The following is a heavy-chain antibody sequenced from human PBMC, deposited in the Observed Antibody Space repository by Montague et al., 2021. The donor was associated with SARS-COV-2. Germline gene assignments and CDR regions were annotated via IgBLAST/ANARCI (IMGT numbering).Heavy chain of an antibody. CDR3: AKAGEAHAWSTFDI. V-gene: IGHV4-34*01. D-gene: IGHD3-10*01. Sequence: SETLSLTCAVYTDSFGGYYWSWIRQRPGKGLEWIGEITHSGSTNHNPSLQSRVTISVDKSKKQVSLRVNSVTAADTAVYYCAKAGEAHAWSTFDIWGQGTMVTVSS. CDR2: ITHSGST. CDR1: TDSFGGYY. J-gene: IGHJ3*02.